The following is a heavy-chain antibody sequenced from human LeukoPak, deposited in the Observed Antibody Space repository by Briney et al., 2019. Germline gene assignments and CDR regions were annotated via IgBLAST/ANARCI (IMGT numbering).Heavy chain of an antibody. CDR3: VTEVSESCPT. CDR1: GSTLSNAW. V-gene: IGHV3-15*01. D-gene: IGHD2-15*01. CDR2: IKSKTNGETR. Sequence: AGSLSPSCAASGSTLSNAWMNWVRQAPGKGLEWVGLIKSKTNGETRDYAAPVKGRFTISRADSDNTLYLQMNSLKNEYTAVYYCVTEVSESCPTWREGTLVTVSS. J-gene: IGHJ4*02.